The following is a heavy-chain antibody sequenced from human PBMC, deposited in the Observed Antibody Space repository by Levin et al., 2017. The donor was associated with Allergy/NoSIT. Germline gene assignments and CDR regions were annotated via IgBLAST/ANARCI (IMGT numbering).Heavy chain of an antibody. CDR2: MSGSGGST. CDR1: GFTFSSYG. CDR3: TKDRRDFWSRSDMDV. V-gene: IGHV3-23*01. D-gene: IGHD3-3*01. Sequence: LSLTCAASGFTFSSYGMSWVRQAPGKGLEWVSVMSGSGGSTYNVDSVKGRFTISRDNSKHTLYLQMNSLRAEDTAIYYSTKDRRDFWSRSDMDVWGKGTTVTVSS. J-gene: IGHJ6*03.